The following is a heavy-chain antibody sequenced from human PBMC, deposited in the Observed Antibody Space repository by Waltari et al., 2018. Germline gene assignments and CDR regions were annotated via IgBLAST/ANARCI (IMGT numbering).Heavy chain of an antibody. CDR3: ASGGLMEWLERGIGYFDY. CDR1: GYTFTSYY. J-gene: IGHJ4*02. D-gene: IGHD6-19*01. V-gene: IGHV1-46*01. Sequence: QVQLVQSGAEVKKPGASVKVSCKASGYTFTSYYMHWVRQAPGQGLEWMGIINPSGGSTSYAQKFQGRVTMTRDTSTSTVYMELSSLRSEDTAVYYCASGGLMEWLERGIGYFDYWGQGTLVTVSS. CDR2: INPSGGST.